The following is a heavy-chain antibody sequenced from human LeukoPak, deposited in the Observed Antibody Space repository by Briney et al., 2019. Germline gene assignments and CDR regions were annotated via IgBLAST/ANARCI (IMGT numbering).Heavy chain of an antibody. CDR2: MNPNSGNT. V-gene: IGHV1-8*01. J-gene: IGHJ6*03. D-gene: IGHD5-18*01. CDR1: GYTFTSYD. CDR3: ASLVRGYSYGYHYYYMDV. Sequence: ASVKVSCKXSGYTFTSYDINWVRQATGQGLEWMGWMNPNSGNTGYAQKFQGRVTMTRDTSISTAYMELSSLRSEDTAVYYCASLVRGYSYGYHYYYMDVWGKGTTVTVSS.